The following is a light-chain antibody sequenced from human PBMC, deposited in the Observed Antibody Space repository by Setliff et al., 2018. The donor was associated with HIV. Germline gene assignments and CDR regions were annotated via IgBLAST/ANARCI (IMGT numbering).Light chain of an antibody. CDR2: GDN. CDR3: TSYTRDNTITRV. CDR1: SSDVGGYNS. J-gene: IGLJ1*01. Sequence: QSALTQPASVSGSPGQSITISCTGTSSDVGGYNSVSWYQHYPGKAPKVMIYGDNNRPSGVSNRFSGSKSGSTASLTISGLQAEDEADYFCTSYTRDNTITRVFGTGTRSPS. V-gene: IGLV2-14*01.